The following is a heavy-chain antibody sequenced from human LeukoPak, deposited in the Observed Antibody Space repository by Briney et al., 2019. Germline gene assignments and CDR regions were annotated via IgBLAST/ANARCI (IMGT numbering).Heavy chain of an antibody. CDR1: GGSFSGYY. D-gene: IGHD2-15*01. J-gene: IGHJ6*02. CDR2: ISLGGST. CDR3: ASDPTYSGGQGPVYYYYGMDV. V-gene: IGHV4-34*01. Sequence: SETLSLTCAVYGGSFSGYYWSWIRQPPGKGLEWIGEISLGGSTNYNPSLESRVTISVDTSKNQFSLKLSSVTAADTAVYYCASDPTYSGGQGPVYYYYGMDVWGQGTTVTVSS.